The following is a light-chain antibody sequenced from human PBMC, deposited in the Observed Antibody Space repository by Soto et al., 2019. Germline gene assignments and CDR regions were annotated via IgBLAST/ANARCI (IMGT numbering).Light chain of an antibody. CDR2: TSA. J-gene: IGKJ5*01. Sequence: VSTPSPATLPLSLGERATLSCSASQSVSSNVAWYQQKPGLAPRLLTHTSATRATGIPARFSGRGSGTFFTLTISGLQSEDLATYYCQQYDNWPPTPFAQGTRLEIK. CDR1: QSVSSN. V-gene: IGKV3-15*01. CDR3: QQYDNWPPTP.